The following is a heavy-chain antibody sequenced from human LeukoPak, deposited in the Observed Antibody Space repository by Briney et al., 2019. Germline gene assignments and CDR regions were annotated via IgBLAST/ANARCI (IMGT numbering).Heavy chain of an antibody. CDR1: GGSISSSTYY. CDR3: ARPNHSSSSLDY. J-gene: IGHJ4*02. CDR2: IYYSGST. V-gene: IGHV4-39*02. Sequence: TSETQSLTCTVSGGSISSSTYYWGWIRQPPGKGLEWIGSIYYSGSTYYNPSLKSRVTISVDTSKNHFSLKLSSVTAADTAVYYCARPNHSSSSLDYWGQGTLVTVSS. D-gene: IGHD6-6*01.